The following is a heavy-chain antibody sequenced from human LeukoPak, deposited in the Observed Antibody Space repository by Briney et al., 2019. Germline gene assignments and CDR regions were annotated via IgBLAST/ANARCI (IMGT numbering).Heavy chain of an antibody. J-gene: IGHJ4*02. D-gene: IGHD6-13*01. CDR3: ARGDSSSWYTCDY. CDR2: ISSSGSTI. CDR1: GFTFSDYY. Sequence: GGSLRLSCAASGFTFSDYYMSWIRQAPGKGLEWVSYISSSGSTIYYADSVKGRFAISRDNAKNSLYLQMNSLRAEDTAVYYCARGDSSSWYTCDYWGQGTLVTVSS. V-gene: IGHV3-11*01.